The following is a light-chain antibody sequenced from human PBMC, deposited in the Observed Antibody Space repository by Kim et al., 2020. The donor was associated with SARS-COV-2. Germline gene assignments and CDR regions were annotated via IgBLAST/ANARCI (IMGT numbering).Light chain of an antibody. CDR1: QTINRK. CDR2: GAS. Sequence: EIVMTQSPGTVSVSLGERATLSCRASQTINRKLAWYQQKPGQAPRLLIYGASTGATGIPARFSGSGSGTDFTLTISSLQSEDFAVYYCQQYKNWPYTFGQGTKVDIK. J-gene: IGKJ2*01. V-gene: IGKV3-15*01. CDR3: QQYKNWPYT.